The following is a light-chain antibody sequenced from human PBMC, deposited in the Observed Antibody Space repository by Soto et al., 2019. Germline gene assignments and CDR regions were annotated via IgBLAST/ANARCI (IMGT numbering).Light chain of an antibody. CDR3: QQYGRSPWT. J-gene: IGKJ1*01. V-gene: IGKV3-20*01. CDR2: GAS. Sequence: EIVVTQSPATLSVSPGERATLSCRASQSVRSNLAWYQQKPGQSPRLLIYGASSRATGIPDRFSGSGSGTDFTLTISRLEPEDFAVYYCQQYGRSPWTFGQGTKVDIK. CDR1: QSVRSN.